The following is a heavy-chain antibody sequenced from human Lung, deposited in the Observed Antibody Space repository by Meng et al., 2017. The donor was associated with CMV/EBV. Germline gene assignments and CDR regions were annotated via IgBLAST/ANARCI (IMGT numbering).Heavy chain of an antibody. J-gene: IGHJ4*02. CDR3: ARAVADTANFDY. CDR2: ISTSGSI. V-gene: IGHV4-4*07. CDR1: GDSLNNYY. D-gene: IGHD6-19*01. Sequence: QEPAPRLVKSSQTRSLTCTASGDSLNNYYWSWIRHSAGKGLEWMWRISTSGSIHYTPSLTSRVTLSVDTSKNQISLQLCSVTAADTAVYYCARAVADTANFDYWGQGTLVTVSS.